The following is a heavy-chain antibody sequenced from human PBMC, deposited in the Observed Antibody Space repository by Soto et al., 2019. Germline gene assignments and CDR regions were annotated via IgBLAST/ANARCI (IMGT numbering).Heavy chain of an antibody. J-gene: IGHJ4*02. Sequence: QVQLVESGGGVVQPGRSLRLSCAASGFTFSSYGMHWVRQAPGKGLEWVAVIWYDASNKYYADSVKGRFTISRDNSKNTLYLQMNSRRAEDTAVYYCARDCAGYSSGWYQRGGFDYWGQGTLVTVSS. CDR1: GFTFSSYG. CDR2: IWYDASNK. D-gene: IGHD6-19*01. V-gene: IGHV3-33*01. CDR3: ARDCAGYSSGWYQRGGFDY.